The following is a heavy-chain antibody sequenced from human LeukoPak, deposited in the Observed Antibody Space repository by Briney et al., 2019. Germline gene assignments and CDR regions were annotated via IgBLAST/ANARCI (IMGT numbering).Heavy chain of an antibody. D-gene: IGHD3-3*01. J-gene: IGHJ4*02. V-gene: IGHV3-23*01. CDR3: AKEYDLATRATEWGFDQ. CDR1: GFTFRGYA. Sequence: PGGSLRLSCAASGFTFRGYAMSCVRQAPGKGLEWVSGISGSSSHTRDADSVQGRFTIFRDNSRNTLYLQMNSLRAEDTAVYYCAKEYDLATRATEWGFDQWGQGTLVTVSS. CDR2: ISGSSSHT.